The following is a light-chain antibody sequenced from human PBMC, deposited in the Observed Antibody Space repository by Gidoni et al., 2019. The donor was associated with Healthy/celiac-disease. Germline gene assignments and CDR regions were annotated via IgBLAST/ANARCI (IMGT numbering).Light chain of an antibody. CDR2: KAS. Sequence: DIQMTQSPSTLSASVGDRVTIPCRASQSISSWLAWYQQKPGKAPKLLIYKASSLESGVPSRFSGSGSGTEFTLTISSLQPDDFATYYCQQYNSYSWTFGQXTKVEIK. CDR1: QSISSW. V-gene: IGKV1-5*03. CDR3: QQYNSYSWT. J-gene: IGKJ1*01.